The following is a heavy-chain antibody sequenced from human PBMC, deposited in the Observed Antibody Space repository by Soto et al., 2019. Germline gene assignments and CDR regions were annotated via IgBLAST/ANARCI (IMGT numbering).Heavy chain of an antibody. CDR3: ARVNVTITMIVVVIGGMDV. V-gene: IGHV1-18*01. J-gene: IGHJ6*02. D-gene: IGHD3-22*01. CDR1: GYTFTSYG. Sequence: AASVKVSCKASGYTFTSYGISWVRQAPGQGLEWMGWISAYNGNTNYAQKLQGRVTMTTDTSTSTAYMELRSLRSDDTAVYYCARVNVTITMIVVVIGGMDVWGQGTTVTVSS. CDR2: ISAYNGNT.